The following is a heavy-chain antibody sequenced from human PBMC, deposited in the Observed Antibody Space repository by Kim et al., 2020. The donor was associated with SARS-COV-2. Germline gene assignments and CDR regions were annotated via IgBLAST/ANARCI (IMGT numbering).Heavy chain of an antibody. CDR3: AKDNGFKSGASQRPQIDY. V-gene: IGHV3-30*18. D-gene: IGHD1-26*01. Sequence: GGSLRLSCTTSGFTFSSYDMHWVRQAPGKGLEWVAVISYDGRKQYYADSVKGRFTISRDNPRHMVFLQINSLRPDDTALYFCAKDNGFKSGASQRPQIDYWGQGTLVTVSS. CDR1: GFTFSSYD. CDR2: ISYDGRKQ. J-gene: IGHJ4*02.